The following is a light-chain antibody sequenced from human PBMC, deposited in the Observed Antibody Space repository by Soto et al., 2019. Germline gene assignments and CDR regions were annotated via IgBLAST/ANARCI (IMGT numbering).Light chain of an antibody. Sequence: EVVLTQSPVTLSLSPGERATLSCRASQSVSNYLAWYQQKPGQSPRLLIYDASNRATGIPARFSGSGSGTDLTITISSLEPEDFEVYYCQQRSNWPPTFGQGTKVDIK. CDR2: DAS. CDR3: QQRSNWPPT. J-gene: IGKJ1*01. CDR1: QSVSNY. V-gene: IGKV3-11*01.